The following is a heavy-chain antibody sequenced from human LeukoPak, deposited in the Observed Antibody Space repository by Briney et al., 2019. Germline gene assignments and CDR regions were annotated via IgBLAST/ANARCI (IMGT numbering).Heavy chain of an antibody. CDR2: ISSSGSTI. J-gene: IGHJ1*01. V-gene: IGHV3-11*04. D-gene: IGHD6-19*01. CDR1: GFTFSDYY. Sequence: PGGSLRLSCAASGFTFSDYYMSWIRQAPGKGLEWVSYISSSGSTIYYADSVKGRFTISRDNSKNTLYLQMNSLRAEDTALYARVPITLAGTKDAKYFQHWGQGSLVTVSS. CDR3: VPITLAGTKDAKYFQH.